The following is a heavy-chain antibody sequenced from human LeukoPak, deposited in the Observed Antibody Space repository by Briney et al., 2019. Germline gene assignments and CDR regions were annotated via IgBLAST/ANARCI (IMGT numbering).Heavy chain of an antibody. CDR1: GYSFTSYW. V-gene: IGHV5-10-1*01. Sequence: GECLKISCKGSGYSFTSYWISWVRQMPGKGLEWMGRIDPSDSYTNYSPSFQGHVTISADKSISTAYLQWSSLKASDTAMYYCARINYDILTGYYHFDYWGQGTLVTVSS. J-gene: IGHJ4*02. CDR2: IDPSDSYT. D-gene: IGHD3-9*01. CDR3: ARINYDILTGYYHFDY.